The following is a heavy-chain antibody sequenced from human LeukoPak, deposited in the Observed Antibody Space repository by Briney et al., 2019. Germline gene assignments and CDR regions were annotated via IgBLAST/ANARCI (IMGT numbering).Heavy chain of an antibody. CDR2: ISGGGGST. CDR3: AKVRGSERPKYYFEY. D-gene: IGHD3-10*01. Sequence: GGSLRPSCAASGFTFSSYAMSWVRQAPGKGLEWVSGISGGGGSTYCADSAKGRFTISRDNSKNTLYLQMNSLRAEDTAVYYCAKVRGSERPKYYFEYWGQGTLVTVSS. V-gene: IGHV3-23*01. J-gene: IGHJ4*02. CDR1: GFTFSSYA.